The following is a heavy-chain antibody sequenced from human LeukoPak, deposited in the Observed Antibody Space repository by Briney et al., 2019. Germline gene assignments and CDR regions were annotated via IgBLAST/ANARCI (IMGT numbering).Heavy chain of an antibody. CDR3: TRLSYYGSGLLDY. Sequence: GESLKISCKASGYSFANYRISWLRQMPGKGLEWMGRIDPSDSNTNYSPSLQGHVTISADKSVNTAYLQWSSLKASDTAMYYCTRLSYYGSGLLDYWGQGTRVTVSS. J-gene: IGHJ4*02. V-gene: IGHV5-10-1*01. D-gene: IGHD3-10*01. CDR2: IDPSDSNT. CDR1: GYSFANYR.